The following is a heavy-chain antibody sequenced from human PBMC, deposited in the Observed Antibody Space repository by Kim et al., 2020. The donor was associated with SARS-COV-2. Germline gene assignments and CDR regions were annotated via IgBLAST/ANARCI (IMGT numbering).Heavy chain of an antibody. Sequence: LKSRSTISVDKSKNQFSLKLSSVTAADTAVYYCARHPYDSSGSFPYYFDYWGQGTLVTVSS. J-gene: IGHJ4*02. V-gene: IGHV4-59*08. CDR3: ARHPYDSSGSFPYYFDY. D-gene: IGHD3-22*01.